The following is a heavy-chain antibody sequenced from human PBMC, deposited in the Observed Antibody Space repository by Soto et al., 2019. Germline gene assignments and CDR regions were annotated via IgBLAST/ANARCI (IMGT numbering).Heavy chain of an antibody. V-gene: IGHV3-30-3*01. D-gene: IGHD6-19*01. CDR3: ARDPRYSSGWYPVSYFDY. CDR1: GFTFSSYA. Sequence: PGGSLRLSCAASGFTFSSYAMHWVRQAPGKXLEWVAVISYDGSNKYYADSVKGRFTISRDNSKNTLYLQMNSLRAEDTAVYYCARDPRYSSGWYPVSYFDYWGQGTLVTVSS. J-gene: IGHJ4*02. CDR2: ISYDGSNK.